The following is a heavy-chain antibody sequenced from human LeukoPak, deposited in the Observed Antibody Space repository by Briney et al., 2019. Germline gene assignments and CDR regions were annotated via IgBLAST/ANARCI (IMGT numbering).Heavy chain of an antibody. CDR1: RFTFSSYE. J-gene: IGHJ2*01. Sequence: GGSLRLSCAASRFTFSSYEMNWVRQAPGKGLEWVSYISSRDSTIYYADSVKGRFTISRDNAKNSLYLQMNSLRAEDTAVYYCAREASCSSSTCYTGDWYFDLWGRGTLVTVSS. CDR3: AREASCSSSTCYTGDWYFDL. D-gene: IGHD2-2*02. V-gene: IGHV3-48*03. CDR2: ISSRDSTI.